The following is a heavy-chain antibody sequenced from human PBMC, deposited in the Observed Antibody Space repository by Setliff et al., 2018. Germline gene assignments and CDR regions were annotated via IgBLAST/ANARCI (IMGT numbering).Heavy chain of an antibody. V-gene: IGHV1-69*06. CDR1: RGTFSSYA. Sequence: SVKVSCKASRGTFSSYAISWLRQAPGQGLEWMGGIIPIFGTANYAQKFQGRVTITADKSTSTAYMELRRLISEATAVYDCAISTILGVVSPTTTAFDIWGQGTMVTVSS. CDR2: IIPIFGTA. CDR3: AISTILGVVSPTTTAFDI. J-gene: IGHJ3*02. D-gene: IGHD3-3*01.